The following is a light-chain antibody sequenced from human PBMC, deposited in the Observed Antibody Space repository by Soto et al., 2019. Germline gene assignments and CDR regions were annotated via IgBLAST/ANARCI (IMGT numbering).Light chain of an antibody. Sequence: QSALTQPASVSGSPGQSITIYCTGNSSDVGGYNYVSWYQQHPGKAPKLIISNVGDRPSGVSNRFSGSKSGNTASLTISGLQTEDEADYYCSSYTTTSTVVFGGGTKLTVL. CDR2: NVG. V-gene: IGLV2-14*03. CDR1: SSDVGGYNY. CDR3: SSYTTTSTVV. J-gene: IGLJ3*02.